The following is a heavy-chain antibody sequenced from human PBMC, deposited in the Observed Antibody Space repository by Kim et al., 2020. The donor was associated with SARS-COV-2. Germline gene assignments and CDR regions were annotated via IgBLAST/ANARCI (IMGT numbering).Heavy chain of an antibody. CDR2: INQDGSED. CDR3: ARLYYLDGSIYRQFDY. Sequence: GGSLRLSCAASGFNFRSFCMTWVRQAPGKGLEWVATINQDGSEDYYVDSVKGRFTISRDNAKNSLFLQMNSLRAEDTAIYYRARLYYLDGSIYRQFDYWGQGTLVIVSS. J-gene: IGHJ4*02. V-gene: IGHV3-7*03. CDR1: GFNFRSFC. D-gene: IGHD3-22*01.